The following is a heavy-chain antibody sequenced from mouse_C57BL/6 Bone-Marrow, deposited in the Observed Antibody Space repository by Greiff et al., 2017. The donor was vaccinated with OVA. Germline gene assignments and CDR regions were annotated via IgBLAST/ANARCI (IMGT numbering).Heavy chain of an antibody. CDR3: ARGDFITTVVATDFDY. CDR2: IYPGSGNT. Sequence: QVQLKESGAELVRPGASVKLSCKASGYTFTDYYINWVKQRPGQGLEWIARIYPGSGNTYYNEKFKGKATLTAEKSSSTAYMQLSSLTSEDSAVYFCARGDFITTVVATDFDYWGQGTTLTVSS. J-gene: IGHJ2*01. V-gene: IGHV1-76*01. CDR1: GYTFTDYY. D-gene: IGHD1-1*01.